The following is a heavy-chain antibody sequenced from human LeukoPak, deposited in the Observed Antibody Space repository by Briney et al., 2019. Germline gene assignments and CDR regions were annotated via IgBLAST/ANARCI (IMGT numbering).Heavy chain of an antibody. CDR1: GGSFSGYY. CDR2: INHSGST. Sequence: SETLSLTCAVYGGSFSGYYWSWIRQPPGKGLEWIGEINHSGSTNYNPSLKSRVTISVDTSKNQFSLKLSSVTAADTAVYYCARFPYYYDSSGYAHFDYWGQGTLVTVSS. V-gene: IGHV4-34*01. CDR3: ARFPYYYDSSGYAHFDY. J-gene: IGHJ4*02. D-gene: IGHD3-22*01.